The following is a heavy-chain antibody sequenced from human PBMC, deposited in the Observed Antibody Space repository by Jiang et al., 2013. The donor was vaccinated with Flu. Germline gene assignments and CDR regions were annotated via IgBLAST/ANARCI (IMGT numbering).Heavy chain of an antibody. D-gene: IGHD1-14*01. J-gene: IGHJ2*01. V-gene: IGHV4-38-2*02. CDR3: ASDPALRPTGLDL. CDR2: IYHSGTT. CDR1: GYSISSDKY. Sequence: GSGLVKPSETLSLTCTVSGYSISSDKYWGWIRQPPGKGLEWIGSIYHSGTTYYNPSLKSRVTISVDTSKNQFSLNLSSVTAADAAVYFCASDPALRPTGLDLWGRGTLVTVSS.